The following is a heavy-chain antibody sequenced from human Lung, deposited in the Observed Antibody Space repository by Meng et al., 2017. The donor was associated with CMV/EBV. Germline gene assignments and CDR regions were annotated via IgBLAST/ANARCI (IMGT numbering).Heavy chain of an antibody. CDR3: ARAAARPSDWFDP. CDR1: GFSLSTSGVG. CDR2: IYGDDEK. D-gene: IGHD6-6*01. Sequence: QITLKESCPTLVKPTQTLTLTCTFSGFSLSTSGVGVGWIRQPPGKALECLAIIYGDDEKRYSPSLESRLTVTKDTSKNQVVLTMTNMVPVDTATYYCARAAARPSDWFDPWGQGTLVTVSS. V-gene: IGHV2-5*02. J-gene: IGHJ5*02.